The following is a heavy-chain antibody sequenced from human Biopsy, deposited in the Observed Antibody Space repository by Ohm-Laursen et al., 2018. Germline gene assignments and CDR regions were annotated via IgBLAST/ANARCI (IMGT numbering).Heavy chain of an antibody. CDR1: GFSFSSYS. CDR2: TDTTSGTK. J-gene: IGHJ4*02. Sequence: GSLRLSCSASGFSFSSYSMNWARQAPGKGLEWVSYTDTTSGTKFYADSVKGRFTISRDNAKNSLFLQMNSLTTEDTALYYCVRGYSSSWSGYLDHWGQGTLVTVSS. D-gene: IGHD3-3*01. CDR3: VRGYSSSWSGYLDH. V-gene: IGHV3-48*01.